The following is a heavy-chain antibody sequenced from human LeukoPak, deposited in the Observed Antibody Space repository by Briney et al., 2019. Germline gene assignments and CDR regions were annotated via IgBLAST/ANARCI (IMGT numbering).Heavy chain of an antibody. CDR2: INPSGGST. CDR3: ARADSDYASSLPGFDY. V-gene: IGHV1-46*01. CDR1: GYTFTSYY. D-gene: IGHD3-16*01. J-gene: IGHJ4*02. Sequence: ASVKVSCKASGYTFTSYYMHWVRQAPGQGLERKGIINPSGGSTSYAQKFQGRVTMTRDTSTSTVYMELSSLRSEDTAVYYCARADSDYASSLPGFDYWGQGTLVTVSS.